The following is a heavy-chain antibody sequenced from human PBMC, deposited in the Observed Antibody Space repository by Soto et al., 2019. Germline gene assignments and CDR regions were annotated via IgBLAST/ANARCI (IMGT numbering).Heavy chain of an antibody. CDR1: GYTFNAFY. CDR3: ARGYCSGGSCYSIGYYYYYYGMDV. D-gene: IGHD2-15*01. Sequence: ASVKVSCKAFGYTFNAFYMHWVRQAPGQGLEWMGWISAYYGNTNYAQKLQGRVTMTTDTSTSTAYMELRSLRSDDTAVYYCARGYCSGGSCYSIGYYYYYYGMDVWGQGTTVTVSS. V-gene: IGHV1-18*04. J-gene: IGHJ6*02. CDR2: ISAYYGNT.